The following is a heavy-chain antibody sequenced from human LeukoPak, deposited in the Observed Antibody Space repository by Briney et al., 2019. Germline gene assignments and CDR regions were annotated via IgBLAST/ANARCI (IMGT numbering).Heavy chain of an antibody. CDR2: ISYDGSNK. CDR3: AGWYIDY. J-gene: IGHJ4*02. Sequence: GGSLRLSCAASGFTFSSYGMHWVRQAPGKGLEWVAVISYDGSNKYYADSVKGRFTISRDNAKNSLYLQMNSLRAEDTAVYYCAGWYIDYWGQGTLVTVSS. V-gene: IGHV3-30*03. D-gene: IGHD6-19*01. CDR1: GFTFSSYG.